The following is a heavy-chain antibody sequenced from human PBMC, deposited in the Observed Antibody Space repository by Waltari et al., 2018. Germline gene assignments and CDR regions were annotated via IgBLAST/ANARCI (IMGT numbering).Heavy chain of an antibody. J-gene: IGHJ6*02. D-gene: IGHD2-15*01. V-gene: IGHV4-34*02. CDR2: INQAGST. CDR3: VRLEDCTGPGGHCYSGDPFALDV. CDR1: GGSFSGYY. Sequence: QVQLQQWGAGLLQSSETLSLTCAVYGGSFSGYYWGWVRQPPGKGREGIGEINQAGSTNRNPSLRSRVTMSADTSKSQFCLKLNSVTAADTAVYYGVRLEDCTGPGGHCYSGDPFALDVWGQGTTVTVSS.